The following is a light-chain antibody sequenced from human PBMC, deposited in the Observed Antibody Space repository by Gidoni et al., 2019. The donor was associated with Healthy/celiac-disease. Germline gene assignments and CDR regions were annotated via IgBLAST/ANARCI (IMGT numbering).Light chain of an antibody. CDR2: AAS. CDR3: QQSYSTLT. J-gene: IGKJ4*01. V-gene: IGKV1-39*01. Sequence: DIQMTQSPSSLSASVGDRVTITRRASQSISSYLNWYQQKPGKAPKLLIYAASSLQSGVPSRFSGSESGTDFTLTISSLQPEDFATYYCQQSYSTLTFGGGTKVEIK. CDR1: QSISSY.